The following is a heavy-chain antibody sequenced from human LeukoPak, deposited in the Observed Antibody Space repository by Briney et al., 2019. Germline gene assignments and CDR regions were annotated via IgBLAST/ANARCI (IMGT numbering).Heavy chain of an antibody. V-gene: IGHV3-23*01. CDR3: AKSRYYDILTGYSLAY. CDR2: ISDSGGST. D-gene: IGHD3-9*01. Sequence: GGSLRLSCAASGFAFSSSGMHWVRQAPGKGLEWVSTISDSGGSTYSADSVKGRFTISRDNSKNTLYLQMKSLRAEDTAMYYCAKSRYYDILTGYSLAYWGQGTLVTVSS. CDR1: GFAFSSSG. J-gene: IGHJ4*02.